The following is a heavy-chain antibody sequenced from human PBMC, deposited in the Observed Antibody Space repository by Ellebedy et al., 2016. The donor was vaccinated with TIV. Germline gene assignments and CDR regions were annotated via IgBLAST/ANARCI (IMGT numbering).Heavy chain of an antibody. D-gene: IGHD6-13*01. V-gene: IGHV4-4*07. CDR3: AREVDSSSYKGWFDP. CDR1: GGSISSYY. CDR2: IYTSGST. J-gene: IGHJ5*02. Sequence: MPSETLSLTCTVSGGSISSYYWRWSRQPAGKGLEWIGRIYTSGSTNYNPSLKSRVTMSVDTSKNQFSLKLSSVTAADTAVYYCAREVDSSSYKGWFDPWGQGTLVTVSS.